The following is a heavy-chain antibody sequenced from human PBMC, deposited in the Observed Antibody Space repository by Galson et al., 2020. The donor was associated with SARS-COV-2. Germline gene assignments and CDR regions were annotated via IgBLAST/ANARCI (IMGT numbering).Heavy chain of an antibody. CDR3: AARITMVRGVSDFDY. Sequence: SVKVSCKASGGTFSSYTISWVRQAPGQGLEWMGRIIPILGIANYAQKFQGRVTITADKSTSTAYMELSSLRSEDTAVYYCAARITMVRGVSDFDYWGQGTLVTVSS. CDR2: IIPILGIA. CDR1: GGTFSSYT. J-gene: IGHJ4*02. V-gene: IGHV1-69*02. D-gene: IGHD3-10*01.